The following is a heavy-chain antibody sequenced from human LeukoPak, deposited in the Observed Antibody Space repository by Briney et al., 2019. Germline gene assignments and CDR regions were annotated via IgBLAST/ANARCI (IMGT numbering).Heavy chain of an antibody. D-gene: IGHD1-26*01. V-gene: IGHV3-7*01. CDR3: AIAAGWEQAY. Sequence: GGSRRPSWAASGSTFGRYWITWVRRAPGRGLEWVANIKEDGSEKNYVDSAMGRFTISRDIAKNSLYLQMNSLRAEDTAVYYCAIAAGWEQAYWGQGTLVTVSS. CDR1: GSTFGRYW. J-gene: IGHJ4*02. CDR2: IKEDGSEK.